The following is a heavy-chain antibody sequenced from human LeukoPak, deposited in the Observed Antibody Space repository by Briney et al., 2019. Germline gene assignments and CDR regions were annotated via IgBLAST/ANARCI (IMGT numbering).Heavy chain of an antibody. CDR1: GFTFSSYS. CDR2: ISSSSSYI. V-gene: IGHV3-21*01. CDR3: AELGITMIGGV. D-gene: IGHD3-10*02. Sequence: GGSLRLSCAASGFTFSSYSMNWVRQAPGKGLEWVSSISSSSSYIYYADSVKGRFTISRDDAKDSLYLQMNSLRAEDTAVYYCAELGITMIGGVWGKGTTVTISS. J-gene: IGHJ6*04.